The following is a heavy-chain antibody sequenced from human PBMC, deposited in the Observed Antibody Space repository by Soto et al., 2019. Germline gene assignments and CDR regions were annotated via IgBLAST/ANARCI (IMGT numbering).Heavy chain of an antibody. CDR1: GFTFDDYA. J-gene: IGHJ3*02. CDR2: ISWNSGSI. Sequence: PGGSLRLSCAASGFTFDDYAMHWARQAPGKGLEWVSGISWNSGSIGYADSVKGRFTISRDNAKNSLYLQMNSLRAEDTALYYCAKVGGESSASYSQDACDIWGQGTMVTASS. D-gene: IGHD3-16*01. V-gene: IGHV3-9*01. CDR3: AKVGGESSASYSQDACDI.